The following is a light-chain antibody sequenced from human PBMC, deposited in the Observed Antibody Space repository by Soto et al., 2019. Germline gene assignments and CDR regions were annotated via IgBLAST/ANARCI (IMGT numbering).Light chain of an antibody. CDR1: QSISTW. Sequence: DIRMTQSPSTLSASVGDRVTITCRASQSISTWLAWYQQKPGKAPKLLIYKASSLESGVPSRYSGSGSGTEFTLTISGLQPDYFETYHYQQYNDHSWMCGQRNTVEIK. CDR3: QQYNDHSWM. CDR2: KAS. V-gene: IGKV1-5*03. J-gene: IGKJ1*01.